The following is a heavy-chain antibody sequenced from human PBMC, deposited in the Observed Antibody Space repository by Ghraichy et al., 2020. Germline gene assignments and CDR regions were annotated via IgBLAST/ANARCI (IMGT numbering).Heavy chain of an antibody. CDR1: GFTFEDYA. CDR3: AKGVEGSRVNAFDI. J-gene: IGHJ3*02. Sequence: GGSLRLSCVASGFTFEDYAMNWVRQVPGEGLEWVSGISWTSANMCYSGSVKGRFTISRDNAKNSLYLQMNSLRPEDTALYYCAKGVEGSRVNAFDIWGQGTMVTVSS. V-gene: IGHV3-9*01. D-gene: IGHD2-15*01. CDR2: ISWTSANM.